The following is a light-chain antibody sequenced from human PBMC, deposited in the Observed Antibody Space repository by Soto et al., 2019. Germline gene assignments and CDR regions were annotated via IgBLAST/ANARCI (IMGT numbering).Light chain of an antibody. CDR2: SNN. Sequence: QSVLTQPPSASGTPGQRVTISCSGSSSNIGSNYVYWYQQLPRTAPKLLIYSNNQRPSGIPDRISASKSGTSASLAISGLQSEDEADYYCAAWDDSLGGGVFGGGTKLTVL. CDR1: SSNIGSNY. V-gene: IGLV1-47*02. CDR3: AAWDDSLGGGV. J-gene: IGLJ2*01.